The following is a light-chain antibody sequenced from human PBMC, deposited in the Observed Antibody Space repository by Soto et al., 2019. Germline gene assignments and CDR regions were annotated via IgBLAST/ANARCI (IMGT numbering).Light chain of an antibody. V-gene: IGKV3-11*01. CDR3: HHRSKWRT. CDR2: DAS. CDR1: QSISNS. J-gene: IGKJ1*01. Sequence: EIVLTQSPATLSLSPGERATLSCRASQSISNSLAWYQQKPGQAPSLLIFDASKRATGIPARFSGSGSGTDFTLTITSLEPEDFAVYYCHHRSKWRTFGQGTRWIS.